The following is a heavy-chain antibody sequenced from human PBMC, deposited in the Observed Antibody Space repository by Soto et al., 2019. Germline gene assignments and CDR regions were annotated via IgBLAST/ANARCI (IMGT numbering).Heavy chain of an antibody. V-gene: IGHV3-15*07. CDR2: IKSKTDGGTT. CDR1: GFTFSNAW. CDR3: TSVLRFLEWLFDAFDI. D-gene: IGHD3-3*01. Sequence: GGSLRLSCAASGFTFSNAWMNWVRQAPGKGLEWVGRIKSKTDGGTTDYAAPGKGRFTISRDDSKNTLYLQMNSLKTEDTAVYYCTSVLRFLEWLFDAFDIWGQGTMVTVSS. J-gene: IGHJ3*02.